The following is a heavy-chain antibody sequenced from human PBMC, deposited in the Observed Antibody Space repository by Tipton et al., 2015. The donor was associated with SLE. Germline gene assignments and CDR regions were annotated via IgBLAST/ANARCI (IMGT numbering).Heavy chain of an antibody. CDR1: GGSFSGYY. CDR3: ARTGDYGDSPQH. J-gene: IGHJ1*01. CDR2: INHSGST. V-gene: IGHV4-34*01. D-gene: IGHD4-17*01. Sequence: GLVKPSETLSLTCAVYGGSFSGYYWSWIRQPPGKGLEWIGEINHSGSTNYNPSLKSRVTISVDTSKNQFSLKLSSVTAADTAVYYCARTGDYGDSPQHWGQGTLVTVSS.